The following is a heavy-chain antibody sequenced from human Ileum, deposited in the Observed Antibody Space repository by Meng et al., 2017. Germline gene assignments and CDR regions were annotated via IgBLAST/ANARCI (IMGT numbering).Heavy chain of an antibody. V-gene: IGHV6-1*01. CDR2: TYYRSKWYN. J-gene: IGHJ4*02. CDR1: GDSAYSNSAA. CDR3: ARDGGAAPDYFDY. D-gene: IGHD3-16*01. Sequence: QVQLQQSGPGLVMPSQTLSLSCVISGDSAYSNSAAWNWIRQSPSRGLEWLGRTYYRSKWYNNYAVSVRSRISINPDTSKNQFSLQLNSVTPEDTAVYYCARDGGAAPDYFDYWGQGTLVTVSS.